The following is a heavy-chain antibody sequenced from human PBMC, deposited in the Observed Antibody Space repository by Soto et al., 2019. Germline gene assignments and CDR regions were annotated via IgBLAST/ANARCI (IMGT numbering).Heavy chain of an antibody. J-gene: IGHJ6*02. D-gene: IGHD4-17*01. Sequence: SETLSLTCTVSGASVSSNTFYWGWIRQPPGRGLESIANIYYDGNTYYNPSLESRVTISLDTSKNQFSLKLSSVTAADTAVYYCAREPTTVTNYYYYALDVWGQGTTVTVSS. CDR1: GASVSSNTFY. CDR2: IYYDGNT. V-gene: IGHV4-39*07. CDR3: AREPTTVTNYYYYALDV.